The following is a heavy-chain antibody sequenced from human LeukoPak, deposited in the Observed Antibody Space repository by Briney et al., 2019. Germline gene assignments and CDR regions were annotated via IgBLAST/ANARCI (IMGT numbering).Heavy chain of an antibody. CDR2: ISYDGSNK. J-gene: IGHJ6*03. D-gene: IGHD1-14*01. Sequence: GRSLRLSCAASGFTFSRYAMHWVRQAPGKGLEWVAVISYDGSNKYYADSVKGRFTISRDNSKNTLYLQMNSLRAEDTAVYYCARDLRTGIYYYMDVWGKGTTVTVSS. CDR3: ARDLRTGIYYYMDV. CDR1: GFTFSRYA. V-gene: IGHV3-30*01.